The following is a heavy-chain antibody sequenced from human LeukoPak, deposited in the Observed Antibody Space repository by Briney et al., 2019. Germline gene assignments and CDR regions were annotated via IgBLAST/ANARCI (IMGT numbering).Heavy chain of an antibody. D-gene: IGHD7-27*01. J-gene: IGHJ4*02. CDR3: AKDLTGDLSDVDY. CDR2: IWYDGSNK. CDR1: GFTFSSYG. Sequence: PGGSLRLSCAASGFTFSSYGMHWVRQAPGKGLEWVAVIWYDGSNKYYADSVKGRFTISRDNSKNTLFLQMNSLRAEDTALYYCAKDLTGDLSDVDYWGQGTLVTVSS. V-gene: IGHV3-33*06.